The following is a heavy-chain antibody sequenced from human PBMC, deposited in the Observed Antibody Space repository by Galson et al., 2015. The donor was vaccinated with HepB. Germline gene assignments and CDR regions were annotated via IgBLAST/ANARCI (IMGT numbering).Heavy chain of an antibody. CDR2: FGSGGKA. CDR1: GFNLRSHA. J-gene: IGHJ3*01. D-gene: IGHD2-21*01. CDR3: AKEQSDSDV. V-gene: IGHV3-23*01. Sequence: PLRVSCVDPGFNLRSHAMQWVRQAPGKELEGVPNFGSGGKAYYPDSVRGRFTISRDTSKNTLYLQMNSLRAADTAVYYCAKEQSDSDVWGPGTVVTVSS.